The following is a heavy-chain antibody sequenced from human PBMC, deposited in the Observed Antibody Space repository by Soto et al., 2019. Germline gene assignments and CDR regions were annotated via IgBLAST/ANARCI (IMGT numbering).Heavy chain of an antibody. Sequence: SETLSLTCTVSGGSISSSSYYWGWIRQPPGKGLEWIGSIYYSGSTYYNPSLKSRVTISVDTSKNQFSLKLSSVTAADTAVYYCASTSGPDYVDYVWGWWSNLFDPWGQGTLVTVSS. CDR3: ASTSGPDYVDYVWGWWSNLFDP. D-gene: IGHD4-17*01. V-gene: IGHV4-39*01. CDR2: IYYSGST. J-gene: IGHJ5*02. CDR1: GGSISSSSYY.